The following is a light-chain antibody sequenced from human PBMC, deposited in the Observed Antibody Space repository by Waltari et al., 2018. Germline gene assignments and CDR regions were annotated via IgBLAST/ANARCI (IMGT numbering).Light chain of an antibody. CDR3: QQYYEWPLT. V-gene: IGKV3D-15*01. J-gene: IGKJ4*01. Sequence: EIVMTQSPATLSVSPGERATLSCRASQSVSSTLAWYQQKPGQPPRLLIYGASTRATATPARFSGSGSGTEFTLAISSLQSEDFAVYYCQQYYEWPLTFGGGTKVE. CDR2: GAS. CDR1: QSVSST.